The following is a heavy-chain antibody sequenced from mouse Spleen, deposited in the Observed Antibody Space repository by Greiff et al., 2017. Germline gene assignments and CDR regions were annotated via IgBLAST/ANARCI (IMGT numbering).Heavy chain of an antibody. J-gene: IGHJ4*01. Sequence: EVHLVESGGGLVKLGGSLKLSCAASGFTFSSYYMSWVRQTPEKRLEWVATISSGGGSTYYPDSVKGRFTISRDNAKNTLYLQMSSLNSEDTAVYYCARVDVQFVYYAMDYWGQGTSVTVSS. CDR2: ISSGGGST. V-gene: IGHV5-12-1*01. CDR3: ARVDVQFVYYAMDY. CDR1: GFTFSSYY.